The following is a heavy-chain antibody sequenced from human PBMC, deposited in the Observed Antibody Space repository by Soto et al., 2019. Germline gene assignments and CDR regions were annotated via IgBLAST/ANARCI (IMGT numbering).Heavy chain of an antibody. CDR3: ARSFSDSYYDLDF. CDR2: ISWNSASM. D-gene: IGHD1-26*01. Sequence: PGGSLRLSCAASGFTFDDYAMHWVRQAPGKGLEWVSGISWNSASMDYADSVMDRFSISRDNAENSLYLQMNILKIEDTAFYYCARSFSDSYYDLDFWGQGTLVTGS. V-gene: IGHV3-9*01. CDR1: GFTFDDYA. J-gene: IGHJ4*02.